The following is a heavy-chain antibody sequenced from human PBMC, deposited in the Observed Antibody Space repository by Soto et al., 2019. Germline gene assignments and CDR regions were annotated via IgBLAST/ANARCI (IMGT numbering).Heavy chain of an antibody. CDR2: IDPSDSYT. CDR1: AYSFTNYS. V-gene: IGHV5-10-1*01. D-gene: IGHD6-19*01. CDR3: ARHGVRITGYIKYSSGWLGGYYYGMDV. J-gene: IGHJ6*02. Sequence: PLQSLKISCNPSAYSFTNYSISCVPQIPGKVPESIAMIDPSDSYTNYSPSFQGHVTISDDKSISTAYLQWSSLKASDTAMYYCARHGVRITGYIKYSSGWLGGYYYGMDVWGQGTTVTVSS.